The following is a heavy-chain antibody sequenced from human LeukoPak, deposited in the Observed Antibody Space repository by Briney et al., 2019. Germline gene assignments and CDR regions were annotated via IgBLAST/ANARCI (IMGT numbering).Heavy chain of an antibody. J-gene: IGHJ4*02. CDR3: ATAPLGYCSSTSCYD. V-gene: IGHV1-24*01. Sequence: ASVKVSCKVSGYTLTELSMHWVRQAPGKGLEWMGGFDPEDGETIYAQKFQGRVTMTEDTSTDTAYMELSSLRSEDTAVYYCATAPLGYCSSTSCYDWGQGTLVTVSS. CDR1: GYTLTELS. D-gene: IGHD2-2*01. CDR2: FDPEDGET.